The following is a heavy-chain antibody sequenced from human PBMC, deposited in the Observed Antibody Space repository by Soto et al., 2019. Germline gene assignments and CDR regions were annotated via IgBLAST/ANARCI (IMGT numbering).Heavy chain of an antibody. CDR1: LFIVSDNY. CDR2: IYSGGGT. V-gene: IGHV3-66*01. Sequence: EVRLVQSGGGLVQPGGSLRLSCAASLFIVSDNYMSWVLQAPGKGLEWVSLIYSGGGTDYAESVKGRFTISRDNSKNTLYLQMNSREAEDAGIYYCATRMTAAPYWGQGTVVTVSS. CDR3: ATRMTAAPY. J-gene: IGHJ4*02. D-gene: IGHD2-21*02.